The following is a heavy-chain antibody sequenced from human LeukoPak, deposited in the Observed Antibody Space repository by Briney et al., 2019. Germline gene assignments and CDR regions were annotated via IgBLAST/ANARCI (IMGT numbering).Heavy chain of an antibody. D-gene: IGHD3-22*01. CDR3: ARLRAGNYYDSSGYMYYFDY. CDR1: GGSISSSTYY. CDR2: IYHSGST. V-gene: IGHV4-39*07. Sequence: SETLSLTCTVSGGSISSSTYYWGWIRQPPGKGLEWIGEIYHSGSTNYNPSLENRITISVDKSKNQFSLKLSSVTAADTAVYYCARLRAGNYYDSSGYMYYFDYWGQGTLVTVSS. J-gene: IGHJ4*02.